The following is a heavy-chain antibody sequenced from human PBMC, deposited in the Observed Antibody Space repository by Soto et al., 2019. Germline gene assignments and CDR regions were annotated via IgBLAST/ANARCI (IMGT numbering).Heavy chain of an antibody. V-gene: IGHV3-30-3*01. CDR2: ISHDGTNR. CDR1: GFAFNIYA. CDR3: ARSSGVPTPDFDY. J-gene: IGHJ4*02. D-gene: IGHD3-3*01. Sequence: PGGSLRLSCAASGFAFNIYAIHWVRQAPGKGLEWVAVISHDGTNRYYTDSVRGRFTISRDNSKNTVHLEMDSLRADDTAVYYCARSSGVPTPDFDYWGQGTLVTVSS.